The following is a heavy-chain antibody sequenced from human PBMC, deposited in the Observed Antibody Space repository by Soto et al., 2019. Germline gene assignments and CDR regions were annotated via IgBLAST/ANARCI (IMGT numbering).Heavy chain of an antibody. J-gene: IGHJ3*02. CDR1: CYTFTSYG. D-gene: IGHD3-16*01. CDR2: ISAYNGNT. V-gene: IGHV1-18*01. CDR3: ARALGGLDAFDI. Sequence: ASGKVSCKASCYTFTSYGISWVRQAPGQGLEWMGWISAYNGNTNYAQKLQGRVTMTTDTSTSTAYMELRSLRSDDTAVYYCARALGGLDAFDIWGQGTMVTVSS.